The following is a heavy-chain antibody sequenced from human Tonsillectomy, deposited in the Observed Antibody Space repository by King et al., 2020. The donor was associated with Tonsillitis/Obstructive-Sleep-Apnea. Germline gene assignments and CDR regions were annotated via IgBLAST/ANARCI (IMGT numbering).Heavy chain of an antibody. CDR1: GFTFSSYW. CDR2: IKQDGSEK. V-gene: IGHV3-7*03. J-gene: IGHJ3*02. Sequence: VQLVESGGGLVQPGGSLRLSCAASGFTFSSYWMSWVRQAPGKGLEWVANIKQDGSEKYYVDSVKGRFTISRDNAKNSLYLQMNSLRAEDTAVYYCARGVDFRGDAFYIWGQGTMVTVSS. CDR3: ARGVDFRGDAFYI. D-gene: IGHD3-10*01.